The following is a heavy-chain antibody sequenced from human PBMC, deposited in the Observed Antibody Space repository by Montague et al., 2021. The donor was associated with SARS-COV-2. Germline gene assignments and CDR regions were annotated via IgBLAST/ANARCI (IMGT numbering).Heavy chain of an antibody. CDR3: ANEIAAGERPDFDY. V-gene: IGHV3-23*01. CDR2: ITGSGTGT. Sequence: SLRLSCAASGFTFRSYAMSWVRQTPGKGLEWVSGITGSGTGTYYADSVKGRFTISSDNSKNTLYVQMNRLRVEDTAVYHCANEIAAGERPDFDYWGQGTLVTVSS. D-gene: IGHD6-13*01. CDR1: GFTFRSYA. J-gene: IGHJ4*02.